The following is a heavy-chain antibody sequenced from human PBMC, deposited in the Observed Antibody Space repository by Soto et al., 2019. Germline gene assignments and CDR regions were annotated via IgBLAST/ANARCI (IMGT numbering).Heavy chain of an antibody. D-gene: IGHD2-2*01. CDR3: AISEGNCSSTSCLNY. CDR1: GGSFSGYY. J-gene: IGHJ4*02. V-gene: IGHV4-34*01. Sequence: QVQLQQWGAGLLKPSETLSLTCAVYGGSFSGYYWSWIRQSPGKGLEWIGEINHSGSTNYNPSLKSRVTISVDTSKNQFSLKLSSVTAADTAVYYCAISEGNCSSTSCLNYWGQGTLVTVSS. CDR2: INHSGST.